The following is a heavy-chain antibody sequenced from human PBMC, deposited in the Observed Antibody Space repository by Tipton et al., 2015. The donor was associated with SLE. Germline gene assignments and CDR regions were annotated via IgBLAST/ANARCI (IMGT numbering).Heavy chain of an antibody. J-gene: IGHJ2*01. D-gene: IGHD3-9*01. CDR2: ISSSGSYI. CDR1: GFTFSNYA. CDR3: ARAGSYDILTGFPWYFDL. V-gene: IGHV3-21*01. Sequence: SLRLSCAASGFTFSNYAMAWVRQAPGKGLEWVSSISSSGSYIYCADSLKGRFTISRDNAKNSLYLQMNSLRAEDTAVYYCARAGSYDILTGFPWYFDLWGRGTLVTVSS.